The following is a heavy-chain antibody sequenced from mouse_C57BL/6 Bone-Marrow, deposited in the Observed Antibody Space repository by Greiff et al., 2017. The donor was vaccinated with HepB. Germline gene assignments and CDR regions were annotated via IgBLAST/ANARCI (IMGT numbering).Heavy chain of an antibody. CDR1: GYSITSGYD. CDR3: AREGYAGYAMDY. CDR2: ISYSGST. D-gene: IGHD3-2*02. V-gene: IGHV3-1*01. J-gene: IGHJ4*01. Sequence: EVQLQESGPGMVKPSQSLSLTCTVTGYSITSGYDWHWIRHFPGNKLEWMGYISYSGSTNYNPSLKSRISITHDTSKNHFFLKLNSVTTEDTATYYCAREGYAGYAMDYWGQGTSVTVSS.